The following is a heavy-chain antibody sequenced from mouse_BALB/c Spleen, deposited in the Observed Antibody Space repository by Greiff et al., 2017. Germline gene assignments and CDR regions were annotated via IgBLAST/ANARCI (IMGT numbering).Heavy chain of an antibody. V-gene: IGHV5-9-4*01. CDR2: ISSGGSYT. J-gene: IGHJ2*01. CDR1: GFTFSSYA. CDR3: ARDGEGGFDY. Sequence: DVKLVESGGGLVKPGGSLKLSCAASGFTFSSYAMSWVRQSPEKRLEWVAEISSGGSYTYYPDTVTGRFTISRDNAKNTLYLEMSSLRSEDTAMYYCARDGEGGFDYWGQGTTLTVSS.